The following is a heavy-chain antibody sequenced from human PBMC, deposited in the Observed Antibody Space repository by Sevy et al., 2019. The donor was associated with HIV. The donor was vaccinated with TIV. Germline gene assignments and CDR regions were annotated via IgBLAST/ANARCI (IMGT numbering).Heavy chain of an antibody. D-gene: IGHD5-18*01. Sequence: GGSLRLSCAASGFTFTNTWMSWVRQAPGKGLEWVGRIKSKTDGGTGDYAAPVKGGFSISRDDSKNTQYLQMNSLKTEDTAVYYCTTGDPYNRYGYMRPYFFDYWGQGALVTVSS. V-gene: IGHV3-15*01. CDR3: TTGDPYNRYGYMRPYFFDY. J-gene: IGHJ4*02. CDR2: IKSKTDGGTG. CDR1: GFTFTNTW.